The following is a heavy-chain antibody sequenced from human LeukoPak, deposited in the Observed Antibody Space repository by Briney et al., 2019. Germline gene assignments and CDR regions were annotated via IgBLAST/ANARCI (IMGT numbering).Heavy chain of an antibody. CDR2: IYYIGTT. J-gene: IGHJ4*02. D-gene: IGHD5-18*01. Sequence: SETLSLTCAVSGGSISSYYWIWIRQPPGKGLEWIGYIYYIGTTTYNPSLNSRVTISLDTSKNQFSLKLSSVTAADTAVYYCARIVPYNFGYVDYWGQGTLVTVSS. CDR3: ARIVPYNFGYVDY. V-gene: IGHV4-59*01. CDR1: GGSISSYY.